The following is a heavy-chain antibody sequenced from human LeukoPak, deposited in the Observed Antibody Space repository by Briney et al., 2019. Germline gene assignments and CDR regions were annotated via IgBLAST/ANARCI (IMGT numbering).Heavy chain of an antibody. J-gene: IGHJ4*02. V-gene: IGHV4-4*02. D-gene: IGHD6-13*01. CDR1: GGSISSSNW. CDR2: IYHSGST. CDR3: ARDSYSSSWYKLFDY. Sequence: PSGTLSLTCAVSGGSISSSNWWSWVRQPPGKALEWIGEIYHSGSTNYNPSLKSRVTISVDKSKNQFSLKLSSVTAADTAVYYCARDSYSSSWYKLFDYWGQGTLVTVSS.